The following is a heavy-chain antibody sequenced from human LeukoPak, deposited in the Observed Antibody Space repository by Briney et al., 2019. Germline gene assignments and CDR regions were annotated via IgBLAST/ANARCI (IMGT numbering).Heavy chain of an antibody. D-gene: IGHD6-19*01. J-gene: IGHJ4*02. CDR1: GGSISSSNW. Sequence: IPSGTPSLTCAVSGGSISSSNWWSWVRQPPGKGLEWIGEIYHSGSTNYNPSLKSRVTISVDKSKNQFSLKLTSVTAADTAAYYCARQGDSGWYYFDYWGQGTLVTVSS. CDR3: ARQGDSGWYYFDY. V-gene: IGHV4-4*02. CDR2: IYHSGST.